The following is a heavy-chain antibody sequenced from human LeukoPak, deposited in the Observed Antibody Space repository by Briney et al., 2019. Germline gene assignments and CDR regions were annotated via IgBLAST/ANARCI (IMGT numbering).Heavy chain of an antibody. Sequence: GGSLRLSCAASGFTFSSYAMSWVRQAPGKGLEWVSVISGSGGSTYNADSVKGRFTISRDNSKNTLYLQMNSLRAEDTAVYYCARGGNSYGPFDYWGQGTLVTVSS. J-gene: IGHJ4*02. CDR2: ISGSGGST. V-gene: IGHV3-23*01. CDR1: GFTFSSYA. CDR3: ARGGNSYGPFDY. D-gene: IGHD5-18*01.